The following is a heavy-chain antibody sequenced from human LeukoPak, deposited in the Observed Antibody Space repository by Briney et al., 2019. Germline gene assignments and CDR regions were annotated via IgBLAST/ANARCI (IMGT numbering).Heavy chain of an antibody. Sequence: GGSLRLSCAASGFTFSNYAMGWVRQVPGKGLEWVSAISGSGGSTFYADSVKGRFTISRDNSKKTLYLQMNSLRAEDTAVYYCAKAIADSYGSFDYWGQGTLVTVSS. CDR1: GFTFSNYA. D-gene: IGHD5-18*01. V-gene: IGHV3-23*01. CDR2: ISGSGGST. J-gene: IGHJ4*02. CDR3: AKAIADSYGSFDY.